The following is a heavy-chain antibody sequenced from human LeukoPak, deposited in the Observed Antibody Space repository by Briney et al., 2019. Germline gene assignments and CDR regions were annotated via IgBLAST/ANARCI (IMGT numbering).Heavy chain of an antibody. J-gene: IGHJ4*02. Sequence: SETLSLTCAVYGGSFSGYYWSWIRQPPGKGLEWIGEINHSGSTNYNPSLKSRVTISVDTSKNQFSLKLSSVTAADTAVYYCARLEKFPRGYYFDYWGQGTLVTVSS. V-gene: IGHV4-34*01. CDR3: ARLEKFPRGYYFDY. CDR2: INHSGST. CDR1: GGSFSGYY. D-gene: IGHD3-10*01.